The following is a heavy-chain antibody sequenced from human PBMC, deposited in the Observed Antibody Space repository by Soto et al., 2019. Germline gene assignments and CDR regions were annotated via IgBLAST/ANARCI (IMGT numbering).Heavy chain of an antibody. CDR2: IIPIFGTA. D-gene: IGHD2-2*01. Sequence: GASVKVSCKASGGTFSSYAISWVRQAPGQGLEWMGGIIPIFGTANYAQKFQGRVTITADESTSTAYMELSSLRSEDTAVYYCARGPYCISTSCYDGMDVWGQGTTVTVSS. CDR1: GGTFSSYA. J-gene: IGHJ6*02. CDR3: ARGPYCISTSCYDGMDV. V-gene: IGHV1-69*13.